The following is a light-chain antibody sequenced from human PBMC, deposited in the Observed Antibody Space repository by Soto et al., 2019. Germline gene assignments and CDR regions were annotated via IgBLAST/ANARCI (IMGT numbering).Light chain of an antibody. CDR1: QSISNW. V-gene: IGKV1-5*01. CDR2: DAS. CDR3: QQYDIYSWT. Sequence: DIQMTQSPSTLSASVGDRVTITCRASQSISNWLAWYQQRPGKAPKLPIYDASSLESGAPSRFSGSGSGTEFTLTISSLQPDDFATYYCQQYDIYSWTFGQGTKVDIK. J-gene: IGKJ1*01.